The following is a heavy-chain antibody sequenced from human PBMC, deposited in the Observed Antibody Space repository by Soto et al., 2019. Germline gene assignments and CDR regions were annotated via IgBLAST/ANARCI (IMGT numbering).Heavy chain of an antibody. CDR2: IIPIFGTA. V-gene: IGHV1-69*15. J-gene: IGHJ5*02. CDR3: ARGVYNWNDGGMGKWFDP. CDR1: GGTFSSYA. Sequence: QVQLVQSGAEVKKPGSSVKVSCKASGGTFSSYAISWVRQAPGQGLEWMGRIIPIFGTANYAQKFQGRVTITADESTSTAYMELSSLRSEDSAVYYCARGVYNWNDGGMGKWFDPWGQGTQVTVSS. D-gene: IGHD1-1*01.